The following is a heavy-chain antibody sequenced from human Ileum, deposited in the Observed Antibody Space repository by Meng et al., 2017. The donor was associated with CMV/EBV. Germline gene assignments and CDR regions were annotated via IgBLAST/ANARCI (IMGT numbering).Heavy chain of an antibody. CDR2: IGTRGEKN. D-gene: IGHD2-15*01. V-gene: IGHV3-11*01. CDR3: VRVGYCVDAGCFAWVLFH. J-gene: IGHJ4*02. CDR1: TFSGSY. Sequence: TFSGSYMTWIRQAPGKGLEWVAYIGTRGEKNFNAASVKGRFTISRDNAQNSLYLQLNSLRVEDTAVYYCVRVGYCVDAGCFAWVLFHWGQGTLVTVSS.